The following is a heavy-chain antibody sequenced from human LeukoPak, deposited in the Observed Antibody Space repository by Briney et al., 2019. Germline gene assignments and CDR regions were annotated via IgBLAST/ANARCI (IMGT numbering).Heavy chain of an antibody. V-gene: IGHV4-59*01. D-gene: IGHD5-18*01. CDR1: GGSISSYY. J-gene: IGHJ4*02. Sequence: SETLSLTCTVSGGSISSYYWSWIRQPPGKGLEWLGYIYYSGSTEYNPSPNGRVTMSLDPSKNHLSLRLTSVTAAATAVYYCARVSGVGYSYGIADSWRQGLFIPVST. CDR3: ARVSGVGYSYGIADS. CDR2: IYYSGST.